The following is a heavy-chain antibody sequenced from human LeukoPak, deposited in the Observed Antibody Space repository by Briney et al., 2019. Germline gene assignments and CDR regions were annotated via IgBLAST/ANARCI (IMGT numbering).Heavy chain of an antibody. CDR1: GFTFSNFG. CDR3: AKASVYVYYGMDV. V-gene: IGHV3-30*18. J-gene: IGHJ6*02. CDR2: ISYDGSNK. D-gene: IGHD1-14*01. Sequence: PGGSLRLSCAASGFTFSNFGMHWVRQAPGQGLEWVAVISYDGSNKYYADSVKGRFTISRDNSKNTLHLQMNSLRAEDTAVYYCAKASVYVYYGMDVWGQGTTVTVSS.